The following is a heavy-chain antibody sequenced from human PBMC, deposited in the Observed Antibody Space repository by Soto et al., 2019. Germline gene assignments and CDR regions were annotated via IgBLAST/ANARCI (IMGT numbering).Heavy chain of an antibody. CDR3: ARGRILERLLIPDPDYYGMDV. V-gene: IGHV1-18*01. Sequence: GASVKVSCKTSGLIFSSSAVQWVRQARGQRLEWMGWISAYNGNTNYAQKLQGRVTMTTDTSTSTAYMELRSLRSDDTAVYYCARGRILERLLIPDPDYYGMDVWGQGTTVTVSS. CDR2: ISAYNGNT. D-gene: IGHD3-3*01. CDR1: GLIFSSSA. J-gene: IGHJ6*02.